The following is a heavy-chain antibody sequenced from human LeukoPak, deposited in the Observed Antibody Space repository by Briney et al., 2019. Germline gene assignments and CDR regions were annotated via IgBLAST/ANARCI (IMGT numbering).Heavy chain of an antibody. V-gene: IGHV3-66*04. CDR1: GFTVSSNY. CDR2: IYSGGST. CDR3: ARRYSSGWYFDY. D-gene: IGHD6-19*01. J-gene: IGHJ4*02. Sequence: PGGSLRLSCAASGFTVSSNYMSWVRQAPGKGLEWVSVIYSGGSTYYADSVKGRFTISRDNSKNMLYLQMNSLRAEDTAVYYCARRYSSGWYFDYWGQGTLVTVSS.